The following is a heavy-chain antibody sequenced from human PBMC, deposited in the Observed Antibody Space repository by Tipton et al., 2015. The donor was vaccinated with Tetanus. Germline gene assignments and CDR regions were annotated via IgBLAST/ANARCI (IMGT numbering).Heavy chain of an antibody. CDR1: GGLITTGGYS. Sequence: TLSLTCNVSGGLITTGGYSWGWIRQPPGQGLEWLGYIYQTDSTYYNPSVRSRLTLSLQRSKNQVSLKLSSVTAADAAVYYCARANYNFPKKGPFDSWGQGTLVIVSS. CDR3: ARANYNFPKKGPFDS. V-gene: IGHV4-30-2*01. D-gene: IGHD3-3*01. CDR2: IYQTDST. J-gene: IGHJ4*02.